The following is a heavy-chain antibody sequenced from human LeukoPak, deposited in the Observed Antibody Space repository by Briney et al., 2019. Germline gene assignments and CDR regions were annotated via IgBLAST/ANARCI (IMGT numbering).Heavy chain of an antibody. CDR3: ARLRGGGLWAFDI. J-gene: IGHJ3*02. V-gene: IGHV4-59*08. CDR2: IYYSGST. D-gene: IGHD3-10*01. Sequence: PSETLSLTCTVSGGSISSYYWSWIRQPPGKGLEWIGYIYYSGSTNYNPSLKSRVTISVDTSKNQLSLKLSSVTAADTAVYYCARLRGGGLWAFDIWGQGTMVTVSS. CDR1: GGSISSYY.